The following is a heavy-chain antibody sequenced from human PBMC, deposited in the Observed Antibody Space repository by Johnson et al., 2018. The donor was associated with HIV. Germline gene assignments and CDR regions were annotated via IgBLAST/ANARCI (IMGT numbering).Heavy chain of an antibody. V-gene: IGHV3-30*02. CDR1: GFTFSSYG. Sequence: QEQLVESGGGVVQPGGSLRLSCAASGFTFSSYGMHWVRQAPGKGLEWVAFIRYVGSNKYYAESVKGRFTISRDNSKNTLSLQMNSLRDEDTAVYYCARVRITMIGVDLRGGGFDIWGQGTTVTVSS. CDR3: ARVRITMIGVDLRGGGFDI. CDR2: IRYVGSNK. D-gene: IGHD3-22*01. J-gene: IGHJ3*02.